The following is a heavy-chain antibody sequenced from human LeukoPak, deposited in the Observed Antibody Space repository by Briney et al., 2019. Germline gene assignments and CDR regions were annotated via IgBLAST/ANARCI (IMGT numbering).Heavy chain of an antibody. Sequence: ASVKVSFKASGYTFTTYGLSWVRQAPGQGIEWMGWISAYNGKTSYAQKFQGRVTMTTDTSTSTAYMELRSLSSDDTAMYYCAREGKFYDILTGYSTAANWFDPWGQGTLVTVSS. D-gene: IGHD3-9*01. J-gene: IGHJ5*02. V-gene: IGHV1-18*04. CDR2: ISAYNGKT. CDR1: GYTFTTYG. CDR3: AREGKFYDILTGYSTAANWFDP.